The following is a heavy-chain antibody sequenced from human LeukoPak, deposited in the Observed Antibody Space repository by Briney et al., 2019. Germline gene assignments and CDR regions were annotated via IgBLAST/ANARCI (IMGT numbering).Heavy chain of an antibody. V-gene: IGHV3-30-3*01. CDR3: AKDLGDYVWVFDY. CDR2: ISKDGSDK. Sequence: GGSLRLSCAASGFTFSSYAMHWVRQAPGKGLEWVAVISKDGSDKYYPGSVRGRFTISRDNSKNTLYLQMNSLRAEDTAVYYCAKDLGDYVWVFDYWGQGTLVTVSS. CDR1: GFTFSSYA. J-gene: IGHJ4*02. D-gene: IGHD3-16*01.